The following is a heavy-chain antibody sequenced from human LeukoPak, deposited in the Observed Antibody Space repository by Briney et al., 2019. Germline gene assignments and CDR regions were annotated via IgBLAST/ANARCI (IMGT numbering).Heavy chain of an antibody. D-gene: IGHD3-3*01. J-gene: IGHJ4*02. CDR1: GGSISSTNW. Sequence: SGTLSLTCGVSGGSISSTNWWTWVRQPPGKGLEWIGEVHLDGRTNYNPSLESRLTMSVDLSENHISLKLTSVTAADTAVYYCAREGGFYRPLDYSGQGTLVTVSS. CDR2: VHLDGRT. V-gene: IGHV4-4*02. CDR3: AREGGFYRPLDY.